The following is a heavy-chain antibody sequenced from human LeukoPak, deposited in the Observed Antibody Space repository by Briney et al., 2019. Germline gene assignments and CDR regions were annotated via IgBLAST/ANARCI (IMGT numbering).Heavy chain of an antibody. Sequence: ASVKVSCKASGYTFTSYYMHWVRQAPGQGLEWMGIINPSGGSTSYAQKFQGRVAMTRDTSTSTVYMELSSLRSEDTAVYYCARERESDFWSGYQYYYYYYGMDVWGQGTTVTVSS. J-gene: IGHJ6*02. CDR3: ARERESDFWSGYQYYYYYYGMDV. D-gene: IGHD3-3*01. CDR2: INPSGGST. CDR1: GYTFTSYY. V-gene: IGHV1-46*01.